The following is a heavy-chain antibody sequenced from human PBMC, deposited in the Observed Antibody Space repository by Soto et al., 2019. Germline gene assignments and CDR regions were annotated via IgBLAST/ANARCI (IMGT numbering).Heavy chain of an antibody. V-gene: IGHV1-69*12. J-gene: IGHJ6*02. CDR3: AREQRITIFGVVISSPGYYYYGMDV. CDR2: IIPIFGTA. D-gene: IGHD3-3*01. CDR1: GSTFSSYA. Sequence: QVQLVQSGAEVKKPGSSVKVSCKASGSTFSSYAISWVRQAPGQGLEWMGGIIPIFGTANYAQKVQGRVTITADESTRTANMELRSLGSEEPDVYYCAREQRITIFGVVISSPGYYYYGMDVWGQGNTFTVS.